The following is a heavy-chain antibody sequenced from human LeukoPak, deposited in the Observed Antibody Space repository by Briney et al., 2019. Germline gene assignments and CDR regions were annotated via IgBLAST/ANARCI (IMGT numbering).Heavy chain of an antibody. D-gene: IGHD3-3*01. Sequence: SETLSLTCTVSGGSISSYYWSWIRQPPGKGLEWIGYIYYSGSTNYNPSLKSRVTISVDTSKNQFSLKLSSVTAAATAVYYCARVGITIFGVVNRYYFDYWGQGTLVTVSS. CDR3: ARVGITIFGVVNRYYFDY. CDR2: IYYSGST. J-gene: IGHJ4*02. V-gene: IGHV4-59*01. CDR1: GGSISSYY.